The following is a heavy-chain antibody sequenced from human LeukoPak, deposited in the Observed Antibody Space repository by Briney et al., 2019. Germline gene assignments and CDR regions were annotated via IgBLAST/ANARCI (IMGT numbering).Heavy chain of an antibody. CDR2: IVVGSGNT. CDR1: GFTFTSSA. Sequence: VASVKVSCKASGFTFTSSAVQWVRQARGQRLEWVGWIVVGSGNTNYAQKFQERVTITRDMSTSTAYMELSSLRSEDTAVYYCAADQGYSSGWDYYYYGMDVWGQGTTVTVSS. CDR3: AADQGYSSGWDYYYYGMDV. V-gene: IGHV1-58*01. J-gene: IGHJ6*02. D-gene: IGHD6-19*01.